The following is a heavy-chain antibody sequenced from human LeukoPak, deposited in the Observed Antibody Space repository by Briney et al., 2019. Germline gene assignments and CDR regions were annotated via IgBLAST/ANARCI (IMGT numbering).Heavy chain of an antibody. V-gene: IGHV1-18*01. D-gene: IGHD3-9*01. CDR2: ISAYNGNT. CDR3: ARNSYYDILTGYYRGPTTGGWFDP. CDR1: GYTFTSYG. J-gene: IGHJ5*02. Sequence: RASVKVSCKASGYTFTSYGISWVRQAPGQGLEWMGWISAYNGNTNYAQKLQGRVTMTTDTSTSTAYMELRSLRSDDTAVYYCARNSYYDILTGYYRGPTTGGWFDPWGQGTLVTVSS.